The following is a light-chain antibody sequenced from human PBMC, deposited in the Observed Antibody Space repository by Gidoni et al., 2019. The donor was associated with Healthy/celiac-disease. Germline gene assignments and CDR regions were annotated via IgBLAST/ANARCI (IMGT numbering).Light chain of an antibody. Sequence: VLTQSPATLSLSPGQRATLSCRASQSVSGYFAWYQQKPGQAPSLLIYDASNRATGLPARFSGSGSGTDFTRTISSLEPEDFAVYYCQQRSNWPLTCXGXNKVEIK. CDR1: QSVSGY. CDR3: QQRSNWPLT. V-gene: IGKV3-11*01. J-gene: IGKJ4*01. CDR2: DAS.